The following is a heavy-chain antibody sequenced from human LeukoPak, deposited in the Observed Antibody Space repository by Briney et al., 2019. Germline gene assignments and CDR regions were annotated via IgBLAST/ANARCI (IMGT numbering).Heavy chain of an antibody. CDR1: GYTFNYL. J-gene: IGHJ4*02. D-gene: IGHD3-22*01. CDR3: TGRDYCDNDHFDY. CDR2: IYTADSNP. Sequence: GESLKISCKGSGYTFNYLIGSVREMAGKGREWVGIIYTADSNPRNSPPFQGDITTSADKSINTAYLKWSSLKASDTAMYYCTGRDYCDNDHFDYWGQGPLVTVSS. V-gene: IGHV5-51*01.